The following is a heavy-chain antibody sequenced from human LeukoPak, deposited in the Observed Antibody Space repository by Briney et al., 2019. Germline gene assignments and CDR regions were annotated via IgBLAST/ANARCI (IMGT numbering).Heavy chain of an antibody. CDR3: ATTRGIITLDGYHYYIDV. D-gene: IGHD3-10*01. CDR1: GGSFSDFY. J-gene: IGHJ6*03. CDR2: IKHIGDT. Sequence: SETLSLTCAVNGGSFSDFYCTWIRQSPGKGLEWIGEIKHIGDTKYNPSLKSRVTILLDMSKNQFSLKVRSVTAADTAVYYCATTRGIITLDGYHYYIDVWGKGTTVTVSS. V-gene: IGHV4-34*01.